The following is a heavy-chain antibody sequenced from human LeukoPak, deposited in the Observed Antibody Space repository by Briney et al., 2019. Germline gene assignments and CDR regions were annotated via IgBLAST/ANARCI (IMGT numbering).Heavy chain of an antibody. D-gene: IGHD3-10*01. CDR1: GGSISSYY. V-gene: IGHV4-59*01. CDR3: ARGRGSGIHDY. Sequence: SETLSLTCTVSGGSISSYYWSWIRQPPGKGLEWIGYIYYSGSTNCNPSLKSRVTISVDTSKNQFSLKLSSVTAADTAVYYCARGRGSGIHDYWGQGTLVTVSS. CDR2: IYYSGST. J-gene: IGHJ4*02.